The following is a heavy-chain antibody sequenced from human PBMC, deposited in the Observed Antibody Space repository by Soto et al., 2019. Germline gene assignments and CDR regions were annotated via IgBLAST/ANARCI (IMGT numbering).Heavy chain of an antibody. J-gene: IGHJ5*02. CDR3: ARDLWDFWSGYHNWFDP. D-gene: IGHD3-3*01. CDR1: GFTFSSYS. V-gene: IGHV3-21*01. CDR2: ISSSSSYI. Sequence: GGSLRLSCAASGFTFSSYSMNWVRQAPGKGLEWASSISSSSSYIYYADSVKGRFTISRDNAKNSLYLQMNSLRAEDTAVYYCARDLWDFWSGYHNWFDPWGQGILVTVSS.